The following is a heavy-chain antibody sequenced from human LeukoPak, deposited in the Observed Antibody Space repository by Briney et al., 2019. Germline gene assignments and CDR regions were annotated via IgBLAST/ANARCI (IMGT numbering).Heavy chain of an antibody. CDR2: IYYSGST. CDR1: GGSISSYY. CDR3: ARSGRAGPDY. D-gene: IGHD3-10*01. V-gene: IGHV4-59*01. J-gene: IGHJ4*02. Sequence: SETLSLTCTVSGGSISSYYWSWIRQPPGKGLEWIGDIYYSGSTNYNPSLKSRVTISVDTSKNQFSLKLSSVTAADTAVYYCARSGRAGPDYWGQGTLVTVSS.